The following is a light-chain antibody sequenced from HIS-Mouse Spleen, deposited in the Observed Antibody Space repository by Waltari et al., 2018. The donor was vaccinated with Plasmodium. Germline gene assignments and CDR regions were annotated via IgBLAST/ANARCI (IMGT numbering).Light chain of an antibody. CDR2: EDI. Sequence: SYELTQPPSGSVSPGQTARNTCSGDALPKKYAYWYKQKSGQAPVLVIYEDIKRTSGIPERFSCSRSGTMATLTISGAQVEDVADYYCYSTDSSSNHRVFGGGTKLTVL. CDR1: ALPKKY. J-gene: IGLJ3*02. CDR3: YSTDSSSNHRV. V-gene: IGLV3-10*01.